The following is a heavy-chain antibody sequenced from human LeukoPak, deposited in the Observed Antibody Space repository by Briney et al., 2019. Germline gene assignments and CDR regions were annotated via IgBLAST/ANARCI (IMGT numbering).Heavy chain of an antibody. CDR3: ARTLMAPTIGGFDH. D-gene: IGHD2-15*01. Sequence: PGGSLRLSCAASGFTFSSYSMNWVRQAPGKGLEWVSYISSSSSTIYYADSVKGRFTISRDNAKNSLYLQMNSLRDEDTAVYYCARTLMAPTIGGFDHWGQGTLVTVSS. CDR2: ISSSSSTI. V-gene: IGHV3-48*02. CDR1: GFTFSSYS. J-gene: IGHJ4*02.